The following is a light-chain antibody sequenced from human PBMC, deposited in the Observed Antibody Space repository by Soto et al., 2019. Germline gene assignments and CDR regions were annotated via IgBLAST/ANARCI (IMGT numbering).Light chain of an antibody. Sequence: SVLPKPPSASVSPGQSVTISCTGTSSDVGRYNYVSWYQQHPGKAPKLMISEVTKRPSGVPDRFSGSKSGNTASLTVSGLQAEDEADYYCSSYAGGNNLYVFGTGTKVTVL. CDR2: EVT. CDR3: SSYAGGNNLYV. J-gene: IGLJ1*01. CDR1: SSDVGRYNY. V-gene: IGLV2-8*01.